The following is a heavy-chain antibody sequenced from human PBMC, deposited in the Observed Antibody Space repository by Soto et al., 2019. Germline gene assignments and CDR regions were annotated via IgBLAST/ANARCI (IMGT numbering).Heavy chain of an antibody. CDR3: APGFGAYDC. Sequence: QVQLVESGGGVVQPGRSLRLSCAASGFTFSSYDMHWVRQAPGKGLEWVAVISYDGSNKYYADSGKGRFTISRDNAKNTLYLQMTRMRAEDTAVYFCAPGFGAYDCWGQGTRVTVSS. CDR2: ISYDGSNK. CDR1: GFTFSSYD. V-gene: IGHV3-30*03. D-gene: IGHD3-10*01. J-gene: IGHJ4*01.